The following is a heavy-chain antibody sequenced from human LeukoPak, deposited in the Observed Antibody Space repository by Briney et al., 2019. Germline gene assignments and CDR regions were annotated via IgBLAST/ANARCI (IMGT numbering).Heavy chain of an antibody. CDR1: GASISRYY. V-gene: IGHV4-59*08. J-gene: IGHJ5*02. CDR2: IHYSGGT. Sequence: SETLSLTCTVSGASISRYYWSWIRQPPGKGLEWIGYIHYSGGTNYNASLKSRVAMSLDTSKNQFSLKLSSVTAADTAVYYCASDRAGFDPWGQGTLVTVSS. CDR3: ASDRAGFDP.